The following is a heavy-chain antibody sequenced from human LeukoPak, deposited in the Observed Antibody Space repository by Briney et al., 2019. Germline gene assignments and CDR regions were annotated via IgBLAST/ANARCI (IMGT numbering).Heavy chain of an antibody. CDR3: NVVNYDSGSYPLGS. Sequence: PGGSLRLSCAASGFTFSHAWMSWVRQAPGKGLELVARIKNKPDGGTSDYTAPVKGRFTISRDHSKSTLYLQMNSLKTEDTAVYYCNVVNYDSGSYPLGSWGQGTLVTVSS. CDR1: GFTFSHAW. J-gene: IGHJ5*02. CDR2: IKNKPDGGTS. V-gene: IGHV3-15*01. D-gene: IGHD3-10*01.